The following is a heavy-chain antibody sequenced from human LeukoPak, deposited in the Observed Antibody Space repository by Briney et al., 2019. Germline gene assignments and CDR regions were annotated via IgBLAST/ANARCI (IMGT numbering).Heavy chain of an antibody. V-gene: IGHV3-30*02. D-gene: IGHD2-15*01. J-gene: IGHJ3*02. CDR2: IWSDGTDK. CDR1: GFTFRSYG. Sequence: GGSLRLSCAASGFTFRSYGIHWVRQAPGKGLEWVAFIWSDGTDKYYADSVKGRFTISRDNSKNSLYLQMNSLRAEDTALYYCAKDIGPRYCSGGSCYWDNDAFDIWGQGTMVTVSS. CDR3: AKDIGPRYCSGGSCYWDNDAFDI.